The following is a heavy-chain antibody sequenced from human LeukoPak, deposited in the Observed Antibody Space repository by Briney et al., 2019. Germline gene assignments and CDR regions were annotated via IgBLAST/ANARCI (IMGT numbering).Heavy chain of an antibody. CDR3: ARRVYGSGSYYD. CDR2: IYYSGST. Sequence: SETLSLTCTVSGGSISSSSYYWGWIRQPPGKGLEWIGSIYYSGSTYYNPSLKSRATISVDTSKNQFSLKLSSVTAADTAVYYCARRVYGSGSYYDWGQGTLVTVSS. D-gene: IGHD3-10*01. V-gene: IGHV4-39*01. J-gene: IGHJ4*02. CDR1: GGSISSSSYY.